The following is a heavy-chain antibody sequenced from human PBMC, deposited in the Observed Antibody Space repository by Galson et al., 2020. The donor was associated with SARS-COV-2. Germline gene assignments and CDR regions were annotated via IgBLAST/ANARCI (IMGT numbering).Heavy chain of an antibody. CDR3: ARTLAYCGGDCYPVFDY. CDR2: IYYSGST. V-gene: IGHV4-39*07. Sequence: SETLSLTCTVSGGSISSSSYYCGWIRQPPGKGLEWIGSIYYSGSTYYNPSLKSRVTISVDTSKNQFSLKLSSVTAADTAVYYCARTLAYCGGDCYPVFDYWGQGTLVTVSS. CDR1: GGSISSSSYY. J-gene: IGHJ4*02. D-gene: IGHD2-21*01.